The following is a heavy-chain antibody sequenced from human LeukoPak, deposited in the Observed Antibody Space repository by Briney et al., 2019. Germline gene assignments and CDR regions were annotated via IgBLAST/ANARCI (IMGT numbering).Heavy chain of an antibody. CDR1: GGSISSGGYY. V-gene: IGHV4-31*03. CDR3: ARTSGFWSGYYTPYFDY. D-gene: IGHD3-3*01. CDR2: IYYSGST. Sequence: PSETLSLTCTVPGGSISSGGYYWGWIRQHPGKGLEWIGYIYYSGSTYYNPSLKSRVTISVDTSKNQFSLKLSSVTAADTAVYYCARTSGFWSGYYTPYFDYWGQGTLVTVSS. J-gene: IGHJ4*02.